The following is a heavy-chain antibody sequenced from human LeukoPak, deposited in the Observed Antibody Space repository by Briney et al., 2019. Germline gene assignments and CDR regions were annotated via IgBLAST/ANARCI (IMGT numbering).Heavy chain of an antibody. CDR1: GFTFNSYW. V-gene: IGHV3-74*01. D-gene: IGHD1-26*01. Sequence: PGGSLRLSCAASGFTFNSYWMHWVRQAPGKGLVWVSRINTDGSLTNYADSVKGRFTFSRDNAKNTLYLEMNSLRAEDTAVYYCARTKVGATGIDYWGQGTLVTVSS. CDR3: ARTKVGATGIDY. J-gene: IGHJ4*02. CDR2: INTDGSLT.